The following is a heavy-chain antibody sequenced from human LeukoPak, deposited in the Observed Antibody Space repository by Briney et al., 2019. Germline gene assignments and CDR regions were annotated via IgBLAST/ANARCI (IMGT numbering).Heavy chain of an antibody. V-gene: IGHV3-53*01. CDR3: AKEQNANYYYGMDV. CDR2: IYSGGST. Sequence: GGSLRLSCAASGFTVSSNYMSWVRQAPGKGLEWVSVIYSGGSTYYADSVKGRFTISRDNSKNTLYLQMNSLRAEDTAVYYCAKEQNANYYYGMDVWGQGTTVTVSS. D-gene: IGHD3-3*02. J-gene: IGHJ6*02. CDR1: GFTVSSNY.